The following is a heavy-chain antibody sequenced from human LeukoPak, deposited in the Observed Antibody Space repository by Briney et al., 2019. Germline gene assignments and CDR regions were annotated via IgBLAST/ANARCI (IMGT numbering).Heavy chain of an antibody. V-gene: IGHV4-61*02. CDR3: ARGGNWFDP. J-gene: IGHJ5*02. Sequence: SETLSLTCTVSNGSISSDTYFWSWIRQPAGKGLQWIGRMSSSGRTDYNPSLKSRVTISVDTSKNQFSLKLSSVTAADTAVYYCARGGNWFDPWGQGTLVTVSS. CDR1: NGSISSDTYF. CDR2: MSSSGRT.